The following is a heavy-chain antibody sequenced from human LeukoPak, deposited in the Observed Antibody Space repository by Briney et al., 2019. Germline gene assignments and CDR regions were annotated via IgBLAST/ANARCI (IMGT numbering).Heavy chain of an antibody. J-gene: IGHJ4*02. Sequence: GGSLRLSCAASGFAVSDNYMNWVRQAPGKGLEWVSVIYSGGSTNYADSVKGRFTISRDNRKNTLYLQMNSLRAEDTAIYYCARDHYGGLDYWGQGTLVTVSS. V-gene: IGHV3-53*01. CDR2: IYSGGST. CDR3: ARDHYGGLDY. CDR1: GFAVSDNY. D-gene: IGHD3-10*01.